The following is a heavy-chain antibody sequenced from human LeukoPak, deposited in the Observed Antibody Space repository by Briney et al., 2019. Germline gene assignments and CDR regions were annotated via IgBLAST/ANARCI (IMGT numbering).Heavy chain of an antibody. CDR2: INHSGST. Sequence: SETLSLTCAVYSGSFSGYYWSWIRQPPGKGLEWIGEINHSGSTNYNPSLKSRVTISVDTSKNQFSLKLSSVTAADTAVYYCARDGYKPQPFDYWGQGTLVTVSS. J-gene: IGHJ4*02. CDR3: ARDGYKPQPFDY. CDR1: SGSFSGYY. D-gene: IGHD5-24*01. V-gene: IGHV4-34*01.